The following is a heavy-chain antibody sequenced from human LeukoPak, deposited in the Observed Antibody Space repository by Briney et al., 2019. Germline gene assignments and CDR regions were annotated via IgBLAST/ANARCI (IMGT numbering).Heavy chain of an antibody. CDR1: GGSISSYY. V-gene: IGHV4-59*13. CDR3: ARGELGYCSGGSCYSGIDYYYYYGMDV. CDR2: IYYSGST. J-gene: IGHJ6*02. Sequence: PSETLSLTCTVSGGSISSYYWSWIRQPPGKGLEWIGYIYYSGSTNYNPSLKCRGTISVDTPKNQSSLKLSSVTDADTAVDYCARGELGYCSGGSCYSGIDYYYYYGMDVWGQGTTVTVSS. D-gene: IGHD2-15*01.